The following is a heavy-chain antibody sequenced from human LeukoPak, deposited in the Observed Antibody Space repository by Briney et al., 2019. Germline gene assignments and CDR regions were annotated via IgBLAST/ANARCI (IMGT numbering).Heavy chain of an antibody. CDR2: IKQDGSEK. Sequence: GGSLRLSCAASGFTFSSYWMSWVRQAPGKGLEWVANIKQDGSEKYYVDSVKGRFTISRDNAKNSLYLQMNSLRAEDTAVYYCARHRGGSRTTLDPWGQGTLVTVSS. V-gene: IGHV3-7*01. J-gene: IGHJ5*02. D-gene: IGHD3-10*01. CDR1: GFTFSSYW. CDR3: ARHRGGSRTTLDP.